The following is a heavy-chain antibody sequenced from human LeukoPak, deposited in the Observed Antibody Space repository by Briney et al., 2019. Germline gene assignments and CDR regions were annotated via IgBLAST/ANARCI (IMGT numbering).Heavy chain of an antibody. V-gene: IGHV1-45*03. CDR2: ITPFNGNT. D-gene: IGHD6-19*01. Sequence: GSSVKVSCKASGYTFTYRYLHWVRQAPRQALEWMGWITPFNGNTNYAQTFQDRGTITRDRSMSTAYMELSSLRSEDTAMYYCAIGPYSSGWYDYWGPGTLVTVSS. CDR1: GYTFTYRY. CDR3: AIGPYSSGWYDY. J-gene: IGHJ1*01.